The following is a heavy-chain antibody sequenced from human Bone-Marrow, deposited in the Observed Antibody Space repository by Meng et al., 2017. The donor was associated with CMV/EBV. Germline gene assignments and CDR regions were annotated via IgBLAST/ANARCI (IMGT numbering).Heavy chain of an antibody. CDR1: GGSISSYY. Sequence: SETLSLTCTVSGGSISSYYWSWIRQPPGKGLEWIGYIYYSGSTNYNPSLKSRVTISVDTSKNQFSLKLSSVTAADTAVYYCARGGSCSSTSCYQYYYYYYGMDVWGQGTTVTVSS. D-gene: IGHD2-2*01. J-gene: IGHJ6*02. CDR2: IYYSGST. V-gene: IGHV4-59*12. CDR3: ARGGSCSSTSCYQYYYYYYGMDV.